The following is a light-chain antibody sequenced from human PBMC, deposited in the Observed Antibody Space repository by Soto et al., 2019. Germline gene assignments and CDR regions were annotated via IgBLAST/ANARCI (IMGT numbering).Light chain of an antibody. V-gene: IGKV3-11*01. J-gene: IGKJ4*01. CDR3: QQRYNKLT. Sequence: EIVMTQSPATLSLSPGERATLSCRASQSVSTSLAWYQQKPGQAPRLLIYDASNRATGIPARFSGSGSGTDFTLTISSLEPEDFAVYYCQQRYNKLTFGGGTKVEIK. CDR2: DAS. CDR1: QSVSTS.